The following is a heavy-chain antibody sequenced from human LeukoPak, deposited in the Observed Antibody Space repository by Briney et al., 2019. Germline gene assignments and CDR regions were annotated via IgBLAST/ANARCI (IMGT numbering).Heavy chain of an antibody. CDR3: ARYSRGAFDI. Sequence: SETLSLTCTVSGGSISTYCWSWIRQPAGKGLEWIGHICTSGSTNYNPSLKSRVTISVDTSKNQFSLKLSSVTAADTAVYYCARYSRGAFDIWGQGTMVTVSS. V-gene: IGHV4-4*07. D-gene: IGHD6-13*01. CDR2: ICTSGST. J-gene: IGHJ3*02. CDR1: GGSISTYC.